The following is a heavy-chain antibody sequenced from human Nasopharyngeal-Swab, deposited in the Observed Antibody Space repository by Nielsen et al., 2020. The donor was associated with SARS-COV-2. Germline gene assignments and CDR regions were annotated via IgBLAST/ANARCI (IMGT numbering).Heavy chain of an antibody. Sequence: SETLSLTCAVYGGSFSGYYWSWIRQPPGKGLEWIGEINHSGSTNYNPSLKSRVTISVDTSKNQFSLKLSSVTAADTAVYYCARAAGLGEFPRGCFDYWGQGTLVTVSS. CDR2: INHSGST. CDR1: GGSFSGYY. D-gene: IGHD3-16*01. V-gene: IGHV4-34*01. CDR3: ARAAGLGEFPRGCFDY. J-gene: IGHJ4*02.